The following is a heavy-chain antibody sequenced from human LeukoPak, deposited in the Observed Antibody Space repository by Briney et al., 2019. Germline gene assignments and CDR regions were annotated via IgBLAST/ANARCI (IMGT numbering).Heavy chain of an antibody. D-gene: IGHD2/OR15-2a*01. Sequence: ASVKVSCKSSGYTFTNYGISWVRQAPGQGLEWMGWINTYNGNTDYAQNVQGRVTLTRDTSTTTAYMELRSLTSDDTAMYFCARTTEKGDAFDIWGKGTMVTVSS. CDR1: GYTFTNYG. CDR3: ARTTEKGDAFDI. J-gene: IGHJ3*02. CDR2: INTYNGNT. V-gene: IGHV1-18*01.